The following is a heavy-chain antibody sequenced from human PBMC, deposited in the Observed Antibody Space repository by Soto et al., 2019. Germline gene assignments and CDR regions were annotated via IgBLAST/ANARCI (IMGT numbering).Heavy chain of an antibody. Sequence: GGSLRLSCAASGLTFSTYALTWVRQAPGKGLEWVSSISASGDSTYHAESVNGRFTISRDNSRSTLFLQMSSLRAEDTALYYCALTFYYGPGTYYNVGNLYYWGQGTQVTVSS. V-gene: IGHV3-23*01. J-gene: IGHJ4*02. CDR2: ISASGDST. CDR1: GLTFSTYA. D-gene: IGHD3-10*01. CDR3: ALTFYYGPGTYYNVGNLYY.